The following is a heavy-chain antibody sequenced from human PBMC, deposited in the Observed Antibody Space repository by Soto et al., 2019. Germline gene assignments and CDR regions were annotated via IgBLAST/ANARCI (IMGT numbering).Heavy chain of an antibody. CDR1: DASVWSDSYF. CDR2: ISHTGDT. Sequence: QAQLRESGPGLLKPSETLSLTCTVSDASVWSDSYFWTWIRQPPGKGLEWIAYISHTGDTNYNPSLKSRVTISIDTSRNQFSLTVTSVTAADTAVYFCARIVVGVTVDLWGQGSLVTVSS. CDR3: ARIVVGVTVDL. D-gene: IGHD1-26*01. V-gene: IGHV4-61*01. J-gene: IGHJ4*02.